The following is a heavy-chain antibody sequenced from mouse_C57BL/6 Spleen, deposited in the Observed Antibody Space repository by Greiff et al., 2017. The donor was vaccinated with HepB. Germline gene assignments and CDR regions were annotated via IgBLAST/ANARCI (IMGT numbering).Heavy chain of an antibody. J-gene: IGHJ3*01. CDR1: GFNIKDDY. D-gene: IGHD2-5*01. CDR2: IDPENGDT. V-gene: IGHV14-4*01. CDR3: TAYYSNYEAY. Sequence: EVQGVESGAELVRPGASVKLSCTASGFNIKDDYMHWVKQRPEQGLEWIGWIDPENGDTEYASKFQGKATITADTSSNTAYLQLSSLTSEDTAVYYCTAYYSNYEAYWGQGTLVTVSA.